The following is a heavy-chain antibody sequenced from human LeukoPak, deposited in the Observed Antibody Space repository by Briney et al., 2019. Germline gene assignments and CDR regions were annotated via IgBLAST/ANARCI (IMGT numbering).Heavy chain of an antibody. CDR3: ARVYPNDILTGYNDY. J-gene: IGHJ4*02. V-gene: IGHV1-69*13. CDR1: GGTFSSYA. CDR2: IIPIFGTA. D-gene: IGHD3-9*01. Sequence: GASVKVSCKASGGTFSSYAISWVRQAPGQGLEWMGGIIPIFGTANYAQKFRGRVTITADESTSTAYMELSSLRSEDTAVYYCARVYPNDILTGYNDYWGQGTLVTVSS.